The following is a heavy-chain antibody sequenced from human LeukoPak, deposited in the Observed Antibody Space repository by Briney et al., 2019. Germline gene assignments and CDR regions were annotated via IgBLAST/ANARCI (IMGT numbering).Heavy chain of an antibody. CDR2: IIPILGIA. D-gene: IGHD2-2*01. CDR1: GGTFSSYT. V-gene: IGHV1-69*02. Sequence: SVKVSCKASGGTFSSYTISWVRQAPGQGLEWMGRIIPILGIANYAQKFQGRVTITADKSTSTAYMELSSLRSEDSAVYYCASDCSSNSCYGYWGQGTLVTVSS. J-gene: IGHJ4*02. CDR3: ASDCSSNSCYGY.